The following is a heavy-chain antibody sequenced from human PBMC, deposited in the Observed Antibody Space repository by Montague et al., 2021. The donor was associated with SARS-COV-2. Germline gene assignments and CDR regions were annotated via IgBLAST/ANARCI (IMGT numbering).Heavy chain of an antibody. CDR3: ARSTVTNSPFGFSNKLRSRYNGMDV. D-gene: IGHD4-17*01. Sequence: SETLSLTCAVYGGSFSGYYWNWIRQPPGKGLEWIGEINHSGSTNXNPSLKSRVTIAVDTSKNQVSLKLTSVTAADTAVFYCARSTVTNSPFGFSNKLRSRYNGMDVWGQGTTVTVSS. CDR2: INHSGST. V-gene: IGHV4-34*01. CDR1: GGSFSGYY. J-gene: IGHJ6*02.